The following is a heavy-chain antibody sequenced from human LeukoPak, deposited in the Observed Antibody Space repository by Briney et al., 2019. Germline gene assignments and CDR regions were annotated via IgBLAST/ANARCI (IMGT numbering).Heavy chain of an antibody. CDR1: GFTLSSYA. D-gene: IGHD1-26*01. J-gene: IGHJ4*02. CDR2: IGTAGDT. Sequence: GGSLRLSCATSGFTLSSYAMHWVRQATGKGLEWVSAIGTAGDTYYPGSVKGRFTISRENAKNPLSLQMNSLRAEDTAVYYCVRQQTPHGNFDYWGQGTLVTVSS. V-gene: IGHV3-13*01. CDR3: VRQQTPHGNFDY.